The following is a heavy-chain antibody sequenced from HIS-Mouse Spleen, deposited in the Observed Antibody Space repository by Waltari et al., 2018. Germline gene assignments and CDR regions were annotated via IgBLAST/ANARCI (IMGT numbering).Heavy chain of an antibody. CDR3: AREWVDNDDY. D-gene: IGHD1-26*01. J-gene: IGHJ4*02. V-gene: IGHV1-69*04. Sequence: QVQLVQSGAEVKKPGSSVKVSCKASGGTFSSYAISWVRQAPGQGLEWMGRIIPSLGIANYAQKFQGRVTITADKSTSTAYMELSSLRSEDTAVYYCAREWVDNDDYWGQGTLVTVSS. CDR2: IIPSLGIA. CDR1: GGTFSSYA.